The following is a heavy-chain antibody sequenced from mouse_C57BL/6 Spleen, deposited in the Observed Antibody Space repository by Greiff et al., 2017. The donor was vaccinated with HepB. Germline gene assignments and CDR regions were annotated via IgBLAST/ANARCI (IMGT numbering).Heavy chain of an antibody. D-gene: IGHD1-1*01. J-gene: IGHJ4*01. V-gene: IGHV1-76*01. Sequence: QVHVKQSGAELVRPGASVKLSCKASGYTFTDYYINWVKQRPGQGLEWIARIYPGSGNTYYNEKFKGKATLTAEKSSSTAYMQLSSLTSEDSAVYFCARGYGSSYAMDYWGQGTSVTVSS. CDR2: IYPGSGNT. CDR1: GYTFTDYY. CDR3: ARGYGSSYAMDY.